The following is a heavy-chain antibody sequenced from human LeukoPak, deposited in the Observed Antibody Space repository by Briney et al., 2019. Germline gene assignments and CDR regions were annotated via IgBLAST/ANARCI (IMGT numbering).Heavy chain of an antibody. CDR2: ISGSGGST. Sequence: PGGSLRLSCAASGFTFSSYAMSWVRQAPGNGLEWVSAISGSGGSTYYADSVKGRFTISRDNSKNTLYLQMNSLRAEDTAVYYCAKDRDIEVAGIWINWGQGTLVTVSS. D-gene: IGHD6-19*01. J-gene: IGHJ4*02. V-gene: IGHV3-23*01. CDR3: AKDRDIEVAGIWIN. CDR1: GFTFSSYA.